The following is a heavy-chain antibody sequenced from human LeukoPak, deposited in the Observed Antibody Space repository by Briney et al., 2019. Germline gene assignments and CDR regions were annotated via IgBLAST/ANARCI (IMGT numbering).Heavy chain of an antibody. Sequence: GASVKVSCKASGGTFSSYAISWVRQAPGQGLEWMGRIIPILGIANYAQKFQGRVTITADKSTSTAYMELSSLRSEDTAVYYCAGDSPYCSSTSCRLNYWGQGTLVTVSS. D-gene: IGHD2-2*01. J-gene: IGHJ4*02. CDR2: IIPILGIA. CDR1: GGTFSSYA. CDR3: AGDSPYCSSTSCRLNY. V-gene: IGHV1-69*04.